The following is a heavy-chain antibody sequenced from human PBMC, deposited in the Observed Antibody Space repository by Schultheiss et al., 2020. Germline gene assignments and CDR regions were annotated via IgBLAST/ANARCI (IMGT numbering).Heavy chain of an antibody. CDR1: GFTFSSYA. V-gene: IGHV3-23*01. CDR2: INSDGSST. CDR3: AKDTNYGDPKYYFDY. Sequence: GGSLRLSCAASGFTFSSYAMSWVRQAPGKGLVWVSRINSDGSSTSYADSVKGRFTISRDNSKNTLYLQMNSLGAEDTAVYYCAKDTNYGDPKYYFDYWGQGTLVTVSS. J-gene: IGHJ4*02. D-gene: IGHD4-17*01.